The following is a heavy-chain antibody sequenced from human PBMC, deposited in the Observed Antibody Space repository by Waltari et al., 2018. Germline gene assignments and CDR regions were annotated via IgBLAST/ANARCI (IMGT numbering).Heavy chain of an antibody. CDR2: IYHSGST. V-gene: IGHV4-4*02. J-gene: IGHJ4*02. D-gene: IGHD6-13*01. CDR3: ARDVSAAGTAY. CDR1: GGSIRTSNW. Sequence: QVQLQESGPGLVKPSGTLSLTCAVLGGSIRTSNWWSWVRQPPGKGLEWIGEIYHSGSTNYNPSLKSRGTISVDKSKNQFSLKLSSVTAADTAVYYCARDVSAAGTAYWGQGTLVTVSS.